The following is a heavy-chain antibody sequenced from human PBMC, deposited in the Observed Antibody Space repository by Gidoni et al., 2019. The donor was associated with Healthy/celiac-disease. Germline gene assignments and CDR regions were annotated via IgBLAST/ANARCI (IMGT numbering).Heavy chain of an antibody. J-gene: IGHJ4*02. CDR1: GFTFSYFA. V-gene: IGHV3-23*01. Sequence: EVQLLESGGGLVHPGGSLRLSCAASGFTFSYFAMTWVSQAPGKGLEWVSGISSRGDRTDYPDSVRGRFAISRDNSDNTLYLQMNSLRVEDTAVYYCAKRVRTDPGSYDYWGQGTLVTVSS. CDR3: AKRVRTDPGSYDY. D-gene: IGHD3-10*01. CDR2: ISSRGDRT.